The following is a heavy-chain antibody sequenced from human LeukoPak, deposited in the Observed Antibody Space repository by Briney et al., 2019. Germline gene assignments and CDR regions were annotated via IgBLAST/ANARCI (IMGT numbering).Heavy chain of an antibody. CDR2: INPNSGGT. Sequence: ASVKVSCKASGYTFTSYDINWVRQATGQGLEWMGWINPNSGGTNYAQKFQGRVTMTRDTSISTAYMELSRLRSDDTAVYYCARDRSASGWELLDYWGQGTLVTVSS. V-gene: IGHV1-2*02. D-gene: IGHD1-26*01. J-gene: IGHJ4*02. CDR3: ARDRSASGWELLDY. CDR1: GYTFTSYD.